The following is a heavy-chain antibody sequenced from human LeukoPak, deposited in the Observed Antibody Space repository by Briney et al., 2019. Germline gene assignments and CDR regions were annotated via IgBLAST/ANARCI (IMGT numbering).Heavy chain of an antibody. Sequence: SETLSLTCAVYGGSFSRYYWNWIRQPPGKGLEWIGEINHSGSTNYNPSLKSRVTISVDTSKNQFSLKVNSVIAADTAVYYCARGDVDPYVFDIWGQGTMVTVSA. D-gene: IGHD3-10*02. CDR1: GGSFSRYY. V-gene: IGHV4-34*01. CDR3: ARGDVDPYVFDI. CDR2: INHSGST. J-gene: IGHJ3*02.